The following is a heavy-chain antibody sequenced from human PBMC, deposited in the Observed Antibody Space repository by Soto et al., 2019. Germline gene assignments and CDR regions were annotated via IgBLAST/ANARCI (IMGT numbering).Heavy chain of an antibody. CDR3: ARESPAAAFDY. Sequence: QVQLVQSGAEVKKPGASVKVSCKASGYTFTSYAMHWVRQAPGQRLEWMGWINAGNGNTKYSQKFQGRVTITRDTAASTAYMELSSLRSEDTAVYYCARESPAAAFDYWGQGTLVTVSS. CDR2: INAGNGNT. J-gene: IGHJ4*02. V-gene: IGHV1-3*01. D-gene: IGHD6-13*01. CDR1: GYTFTSYA.